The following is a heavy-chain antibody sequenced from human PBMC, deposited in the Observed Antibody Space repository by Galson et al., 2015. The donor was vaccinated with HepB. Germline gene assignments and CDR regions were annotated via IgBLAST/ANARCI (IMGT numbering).Heavy chain of an antibody. Sequence: SLRLSCAASGFTFDGYAMSWVRQAPGKGLQWVSGISDSGTNTDYADSVKGRFTIPRDNSKNTLYLQMDSLRAEDTALYYCARESKVGGGCGSTSCSLMSDYWGQGALVTVSS. D-gene: IGHD2-2*01. CDR2: ISDSGTNT. J-gene: IGHJ4*02. CDR1: GFTFDGYA. CDR3: ARESKVGGGCGSTSCSLMSDY. V-gene: IGHV3-23*01.